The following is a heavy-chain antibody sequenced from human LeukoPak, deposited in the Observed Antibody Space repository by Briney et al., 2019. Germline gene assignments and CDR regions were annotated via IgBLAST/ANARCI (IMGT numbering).Heavy chain of an antibody. J-gene: IGHJ4*02. D-gene: IGHD1-26*01. CDR3: SRESGPFSPFGH. Sequence: SGTLSLTCGVSGGSITSTNYWSWVRQPPGQGLEWIGEISLSGYTGFNPSLRSRVTMSLDKSKNHLSLNLASVTAADTAVYYCSRESGPFSPFGHWGQGILVTVTS. CDR2: ISLSGYT. V-gene: IGHV4-4*02. CDR1: GGSITSTNY.